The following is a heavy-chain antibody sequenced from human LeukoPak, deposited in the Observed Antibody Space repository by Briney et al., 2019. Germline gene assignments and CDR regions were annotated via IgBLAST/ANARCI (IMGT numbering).Heavy chain of an antibody. CDR3: AKGGARELLVDAFDI. V-gene: IGHV3-30*02. J-gene: IGHJ3*02. D-gene: IGHD1-26*01. CDR1: GFTFSSYG. Sequence: GGSLRLSCAASGFTFSSYGMHWIRQAPGKGLEWVAFIRYDGSNKYYADSVKGRFTISRDNSKNTLYLQMNSLRAEDTAVYYCAKGGARELLVDAFDIWGQGTMVTVSS. CDR2: IRYDGSNK.